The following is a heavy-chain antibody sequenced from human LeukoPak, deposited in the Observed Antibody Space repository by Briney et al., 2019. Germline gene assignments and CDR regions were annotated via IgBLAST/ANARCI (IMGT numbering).Heavy chain of an antibody. CDR3: ARGGWLDDF. V-gene: IGHV5-10-1*01. D-gene: IGHD6-19*01. CDR1: GYIFTSYW. J-gene: IGHJ4*02. CDR2: INPSNSYS. Sequence: PGESLKISCKGSGYIFTSYWISWVRQMPGKGLEWMGRINPSNSYSNYNPSFQGHVTFSVDKSTATAYLQWATLKASDTAMYYCARGGWLDDFWGQGTLVTVSS.